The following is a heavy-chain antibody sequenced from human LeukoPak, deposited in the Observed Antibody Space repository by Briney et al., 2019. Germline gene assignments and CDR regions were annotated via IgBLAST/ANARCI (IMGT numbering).Heavy chain of an antibody. Sequence: PGGSLRLSCAASGFTFSDYWMHWVRQVPGKGLVWVSRINGDGTDTRYADSVKGRFTISRDNAKNSLYLQMNSLRAEDTAVYYCARDGQWLVRGYFDYWGQGTLVTVSS. CDR1: GFTFSDYW. CDR2: INGDGTDT. CDR3: ARDGQWLVRGYFDY. D-gene: IGHD6-19*01. J-gene: IGHJ4*02. V-gene: IGHV3-74*01.